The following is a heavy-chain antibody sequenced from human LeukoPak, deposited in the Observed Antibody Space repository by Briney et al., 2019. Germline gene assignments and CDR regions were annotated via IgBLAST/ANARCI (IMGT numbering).Heavy chain of an antibody. CDR1: GGSFSGYY. V-gene: IGHV4-34*01. CDR3: ARGRHYYYYYMDV. Sequence: SETLSLTCAVYGGSFSGYYWSWIRQPPGKGLEWIGEINHSGGTNYNPSLKSRVTISVDTSKNQFSLKLSSVTAADTAVYYCARGRHYYYYYMDVWGKGTTVTVSS. CDR2: INHSGGT. D-gene: IGHD6-6*01. J-gene: IGHJ6*03.